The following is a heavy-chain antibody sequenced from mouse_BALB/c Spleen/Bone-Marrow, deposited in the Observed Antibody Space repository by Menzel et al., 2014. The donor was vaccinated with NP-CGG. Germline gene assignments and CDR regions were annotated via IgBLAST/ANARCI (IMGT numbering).Heavy chain of an antibody. D-gene: IGHD4-1*01. CDR3: VRSNWDGGSYFDY. J-gene: IGHJ2*01. V-gene: IGHV1-12*01. Sequence: LQQSGAELMKPGASVKMSCKASGYIFINYNMHWVKRTPGQGLEWIGTIYPGNGDTSYNQKFKGKASLTADKSSSTAYMQLSSLTSEDSAVYCCVRSNWDGGSYFDYWGQGTTLTVSS. CDR1: GYIFINYN. CDR2: IYPGNGDT.